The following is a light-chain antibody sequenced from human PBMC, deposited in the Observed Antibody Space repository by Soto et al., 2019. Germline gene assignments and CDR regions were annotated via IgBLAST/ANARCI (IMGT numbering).Light chain of an antibody. V-gene: IGKV3-20*01. Sequence: EIVLTQSPGTLSLSPGERATLSCRASQSVSSNYLAWYQQRPGQAPRLLIYGVSSRATGVPDRFSGSGSGTDFTLTISRLEPEDCVVYYCQQYGSSPRTFGQGTKVEIK. J-gene: IGKJ1*01. CDR2: GVS. CDR1: QSVSSNY. CDR3: QQYGSSPRT.